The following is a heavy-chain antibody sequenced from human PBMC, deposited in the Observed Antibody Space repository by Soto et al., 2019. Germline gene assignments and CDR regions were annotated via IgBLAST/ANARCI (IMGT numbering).Heavy chain of an antibody. J-gene: IGHJ6*02. Sequence: ASVKVSFKASGYTFTGYYMHWVRQAPGQGLEWMGWINPNSGGTNYAQKFQGWVTMTRDTSISTAYMELSRLRSDDTAVYYCARGRDIAKGYYYYGMDVWGQGTTVTVSS. V-gene: IGHV1-2*04. CDR2: INPNSGGT. D-gene: IGHD5-12*01. CDR3: ARGRDIAKGYYYYGMDV. CDR1: GYTFTGYY.